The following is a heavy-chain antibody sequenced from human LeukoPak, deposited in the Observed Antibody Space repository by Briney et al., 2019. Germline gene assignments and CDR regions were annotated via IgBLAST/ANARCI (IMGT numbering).Heavy chain of an antibody. D-gene: IGHD3-10*01. CDR3: ARAPYYGSFDY. CDR2: IYHSGST. J-gene: IGHJ4*02. V-gene: IGHV4-4*02. CDR1: GFTFSSYDM. Sequence: GSLRLSCAASGFTFSSYDMTWVRQAPGKGLEWIAEIYHSGSTNYNPSLKSRVTISIDKSKNQFSPMLRSVTAADTAVYYCARAPYYGSFDYWGQGTQVTVSS.